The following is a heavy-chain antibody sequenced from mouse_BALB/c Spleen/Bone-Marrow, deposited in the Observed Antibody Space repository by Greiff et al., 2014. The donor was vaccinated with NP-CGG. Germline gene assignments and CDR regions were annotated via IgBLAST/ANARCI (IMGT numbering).Heavy chain of an antibody. CDR3: TRRRSLDY. Sequence: VQLQQSGTELVRPGTSVKISCKASGYAFTNYWLGWVKQRPGHGLEWIGDIYPGSGNTYYNEKFKGKATLTADKSSSTAYMQISGLTSEDSAVYFYTRRRSLDYWGQGTTLTVSS. CDR1: GYAFTNYW. J-gene: IGHJ2*01. V-gene: IGHV1-63*01. CDR2: IYPGSGNT.